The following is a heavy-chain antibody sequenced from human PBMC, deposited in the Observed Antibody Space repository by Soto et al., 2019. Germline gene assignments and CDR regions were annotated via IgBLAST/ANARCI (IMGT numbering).Heavy chain of an antibody. CDR1: GFTFSSNY. CDR3: ARGLGREYQDNRNYFHLDY. D-gene: IGHD1-20*01. Sequence: GSLRLACPASGFTFSSNYLTWVRQAPGKGLKWVSVLYPNGRAYYANSVKGRFTISTDNSQNSVYLQMNTLRAEDTAIYYCARGLGREYQDNRNYFHLDYWGQGTLVTVSS. V-gene: IGHV3-53*01. CDR2: LYPNGRA. J-gene: IGHJ4*02.